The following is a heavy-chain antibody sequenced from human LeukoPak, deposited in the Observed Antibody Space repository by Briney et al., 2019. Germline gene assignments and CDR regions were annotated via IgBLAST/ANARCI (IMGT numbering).Heavy chain of an antibody. Sequence: SETLSLTCTVSGGPISSYYWSWIRQPPGKGLEWIGYIYYSGSTNYNPSLKSRVTISVDTSKNQFSLKLSSVTAADTAVYYCARDGGELFDYWGQGTLVTVSS. CDR1: GGPISSYY. CDR3: ARDGGELFDY. J-gene: IGHJ4*02. D-gene: IGHD3-16*01. V-gene: IGHV4-59*01. CDR2: IYYSGST.